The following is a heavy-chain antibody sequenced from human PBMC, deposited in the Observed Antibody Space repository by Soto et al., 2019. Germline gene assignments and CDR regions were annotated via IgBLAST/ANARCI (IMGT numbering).Heavy chain of an antibody. CDR1: GGSISSSSYH. J-gene: IGHJ4*02. D-gene: IGHD6-19*01. Sequence: ASETLSLTCTVSGGSISSSSYHWGWIRQPPGKGPEWIGSIYYSGTTYYNPSLKSRVTISVDTSKNQFSLKLSSVTAADTAVYYCARSISVAMDFWGQGSLVTVS. CDR2: IYYSGTT. CDR3: ARSISVAMDF. V-gene: IGHV4-39*01.